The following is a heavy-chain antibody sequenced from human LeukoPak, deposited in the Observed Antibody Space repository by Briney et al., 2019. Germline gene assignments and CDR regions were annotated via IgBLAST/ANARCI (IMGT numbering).Heavy chain of an antibody. CDR2: ISGRAGSP. CDR1: GFTFSNYA. V-gene: IGHV3-23*01. Sequence: GGSLRLSCAASGFTFSNYAMSWVRQAPGKGLEWVSAISGRAGSPYCADSVKGRFTISRDNSKNTLYLQMNSLRAEDTAVYYCAKGGRWDYYDSSHWGQGTMVTVSP. J-gene: IGHJ3*01. CDR3: AKGGRWDYYDSSH. D-gene: IGHD3-22*01.